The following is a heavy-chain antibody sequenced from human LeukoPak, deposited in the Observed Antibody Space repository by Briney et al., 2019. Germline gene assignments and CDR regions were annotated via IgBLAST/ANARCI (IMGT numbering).Heavy chain of an antibody. J-gene: IGHJ4*02. CDR2: IIPIFGTA. CDR1: GGTFSSYA. V-gene: IGHV1-69*13. Sequence: SVKVSCKASGGTFSSYAISWVRQAPGQGLEWMGGIIPIFGTANYAQKFQGRVTITAYESTSTAYMELSSLRSEDTAVYYCAREAGIAAAGTGFDYWGQGTLVTVSS. CDR3: AREAGIAAAGTGFDY. D-gene: IGHD6-13*01.